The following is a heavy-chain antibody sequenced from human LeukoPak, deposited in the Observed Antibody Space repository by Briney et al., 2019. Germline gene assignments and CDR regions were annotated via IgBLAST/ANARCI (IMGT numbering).Heavy chain of an antibody. Sequence: ASVKVSCKASGYTFTSYYMHWVRQAPGQGLEWMGIINPSGGSTSYAQKFQGRVTMTRDTSTSTVYMELSSLRSEDTAVYCCARDKGMEYSSSYGMDVWGQGTTVTVSS. V-gene: IGHV1-46*01. CDR1: GYTFTSYY. CDR3: ARDKGMEYSSSYGMDV. D-gene: IGHD6-6*01. J-gene: IGHJ6*02. CDR2: INPSGGST.